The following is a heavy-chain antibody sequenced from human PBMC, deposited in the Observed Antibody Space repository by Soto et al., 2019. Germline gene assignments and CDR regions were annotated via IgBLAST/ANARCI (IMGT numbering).Heavy chain of an antibody. D-gene: IGHD1-1*01. J-gene: IGHJ4*02. CDR2: IYTAGAT. Sequence: PGGSLRLSCVASELIVSTNYMGWVRQAPGKGLEWVSVIYTAGATYYADSVKDRFSISRDTSNNTLYLQMNNLRAEDTAIYYCVRGDNWSDEASDYWGQGTLVTV. V-gene: IGHV3-66*01. CDR1: ELIVSTNY. CDR3: VRGDNWSDEASDY.